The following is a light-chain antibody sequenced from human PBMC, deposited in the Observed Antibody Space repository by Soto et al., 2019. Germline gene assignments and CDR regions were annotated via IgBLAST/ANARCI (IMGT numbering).Light chain of an antibody. J-gene: IGKJ1*01. CDR2: DAS. CDR1: QSISGRY. CDR3: QQYNNWWT. V-gene: IGKV3D-20*02. Sequence: PGERASLSCRASQSISGRYLAWYQQKPGQAPRLLIYDASSRATGIPDRFSGSGSGTDFILTISRLEPEDFAVYYCQQYNNWWTFGQGTKVEIK.